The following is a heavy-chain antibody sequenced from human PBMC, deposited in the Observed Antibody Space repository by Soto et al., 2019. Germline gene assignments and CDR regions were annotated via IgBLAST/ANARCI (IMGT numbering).Heavy chain of an antibody. Sequence: GGSLGLSCAASGFTFSNAWMSWVRQAPGKGLEWVGRIKSKTDGGTTDYAAPVKGRFTISRDDSKNTLYLQMNSLKTEDTAVYYCTTEYCSGGSCYPNAFDYWGQGTLVTVSS. D-gene: IGHD2-15*01. J-gene: IGHJ4*02. CDR1: GFTFSNAW. CDR2: IKSKTDGGTT. CDR3: TTEYCSGGSCYPNAFDY. V-gene: IGHV3-15*01.